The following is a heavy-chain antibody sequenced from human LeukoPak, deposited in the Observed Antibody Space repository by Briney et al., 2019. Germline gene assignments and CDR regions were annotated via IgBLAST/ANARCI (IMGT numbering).Heavy chain of an antibody. J-gene: IGHJ3*02. Sequence: PSETLSLTCTVSGGSVRSGSYYWSWIRQPPGKGLEWLGYIYYSGSTNYNPSLKSRVTISVDTSKNQFSLKLSSVTAADTAVYYCASLEYDFWSGYPKSEAFDIWGQGTMVTVSS. CDR1: GGSVRSGSYY. D-gene: IGHD3-3*01. CDR3: ASLEYDFWSGYPKSEAFDI. V-gene: IGHV4-61*01. CDR2: IYYSGST.